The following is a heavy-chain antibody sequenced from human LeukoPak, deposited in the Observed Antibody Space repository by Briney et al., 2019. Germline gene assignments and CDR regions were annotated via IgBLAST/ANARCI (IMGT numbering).Heavy chain of an antibody. CDR3: ASSSWYDTFDY. V-gene: IGHV3-53*01. J-gene: IGHJ4*02. Sequence: GGSLRLSCAASGFTVSGNYMSWVRQAPGKGLEWVSVIYSGGSTYYADSVKGRFTISRDNSKNTLYLQMNSLRAEGTAVYYCASSSWYDTFDYWGQGTLVTVSS. CDR1: GFTVSGNY. D-gene: IGHD6-13*01. CDR2: IYSGGST.